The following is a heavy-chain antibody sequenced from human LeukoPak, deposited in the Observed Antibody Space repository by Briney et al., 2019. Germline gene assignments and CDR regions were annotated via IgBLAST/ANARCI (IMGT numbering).Heavy chain of an antibody. CDR2: MNPNSGNT. CDR3: ARGGLRGYYDSSGSYYYGMDV. V-gene: IGHV1-8*01. CDR1: GYTFTSYD. Sequence: ASVKVSCKASGYTFTSYDINWVRQATGQGLEWMVWMNPNSGNTGYAQKFQGRVTMTRNTSISTAYMELSSLRSEDTAVYYCARGGLRGYYDSSGSYYYGMDVWGQGTTVTVSS. J-gene: IGHJ6*02. D-gene: IGHD3-22*01.